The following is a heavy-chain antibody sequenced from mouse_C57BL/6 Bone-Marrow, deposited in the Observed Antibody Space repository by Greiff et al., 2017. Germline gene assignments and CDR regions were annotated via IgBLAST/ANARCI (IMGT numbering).Heavy chain of an antibody. D-gene: IGHD2-2*01. CDR2: INPSSGYT. CDR3: ARRGLRRGWYFDV. V-gene: IGHV1-4*01. CDR1: GYTFTSYT. J-gene: IGHJ1*03. Sequence: LQESGAELARPGASVKMSCKASGYTFTSYTMHWVKQRPGQGLEWIGYINPSSGYTKYNQKFKDKATLTADKSSSTAYMQLSSLTSEDSAVYYCARRGLRRGWYFDVWGTGTTVTVSS.